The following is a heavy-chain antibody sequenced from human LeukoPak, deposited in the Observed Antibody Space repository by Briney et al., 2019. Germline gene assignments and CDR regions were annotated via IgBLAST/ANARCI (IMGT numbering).Heavy chain of an antibody. J-gene: IGHJ4*02. CDR2: IYYSGST. D-gene: IGHD2-8*01. CDR3: ARVMNAGYFDY. V-gene: IGHV4-39*01. CDR1: GDSISSSSYY. Sequence: PSETLSLTCTVSGDSISSSSYYWGWIRQPPGKGLEWIGSIYYSGSTYYKPSLKSRVTISVDTSKNQFSLKLSSVTAADTAVYYCARVMNAGYFDYWGQGTLVTVSS.